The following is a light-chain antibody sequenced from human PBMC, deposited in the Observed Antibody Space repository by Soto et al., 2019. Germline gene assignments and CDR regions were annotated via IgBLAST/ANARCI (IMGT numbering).Light chain of an antibody. CDR1: QSVSSY. J-gene: IGKJ2*01. Sequence: EIVLTQSPATLSLSPGERATLSCRASQSVSSYLAWYQQKPGQAPRLLIYDASNRATGIPARFSGSGSWTYFTLTISSLEPEDFAVYYCQKRRNWPPPYTFGQGTKLEIK. CDR3: QKRRNWPPPYT. V-gene: IGKV3-11*01. CDR2: DAS.